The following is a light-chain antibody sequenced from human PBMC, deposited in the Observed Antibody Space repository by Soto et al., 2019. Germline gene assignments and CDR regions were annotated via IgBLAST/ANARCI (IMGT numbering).Light chain of an antibody. CDR1: QSISSW. CDR2: KAS. V-gene: IGKV1-5*03. CDR3: QQDDSYPLT. J-gene: IGKJ4*01. Sequence: DIQMTQSPSTLSASVGDRVTITCRASQSISSWLAWYQQKPGKAPNLLIYKASSLESGVPSRFSGSGSGTEFTLTVSSLQPDDFATYYCQQDDSYPLTFGGGTKV.